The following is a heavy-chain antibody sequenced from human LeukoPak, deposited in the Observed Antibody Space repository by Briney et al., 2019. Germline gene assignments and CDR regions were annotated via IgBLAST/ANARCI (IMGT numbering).Heavy chain of an antibody. Sequence: PGGSLRLSCAASGFTFSIYTINWVRQAPGKGLEWVSYITGSSSTIHYADSVKGRFTISRDNSKNTLYLQMNSLRAEDTAVYYCAKVADFESDYFDYWGQGTLVTVSS. J-gene: IGHJ4*02. D-gene: IGHD3-3*01. CDR1: GFTFSIYT. CDR2: ITGSSSTI. V-gene: IGHV3-48*01. CDR3: AKVADFESDYFDY.